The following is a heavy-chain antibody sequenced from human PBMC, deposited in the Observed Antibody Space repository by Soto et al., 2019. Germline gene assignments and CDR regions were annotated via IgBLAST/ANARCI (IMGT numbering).Heavy chain of an antibody. D-gene: IGHD2-15*01. CDR3: AITRGYCSGGSCPDAFDI. CDR2: MNPNSGKT. Sequence: ASVKVSCKASGYTFTSYDINWVRQATGQGLEWMGWMNPNSGKTGYAQKFQGRVTMTRNTSISTAYMERSSLRSEDTAVYYCAITRGYCSGGSCPDAFDIWGQGTLVTVAS. J-gene: IGHJ3*02. V-gene: IGHV1-8*01. CDR1: GYTFTSYD.